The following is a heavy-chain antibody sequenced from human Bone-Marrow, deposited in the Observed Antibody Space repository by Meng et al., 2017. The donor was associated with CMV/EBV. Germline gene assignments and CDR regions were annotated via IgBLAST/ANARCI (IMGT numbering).Heavy chain of an antibody. V-gene: IGHV1-46*01. CDR2: INAGGGST. J-gene: IGHJ6*02. CDR1: GYSFASYY. D-gene: IGHD2-21*01. CDR3: ARDLQYCGGGCQTYYYGMDV. Sequence: ASVKVSCKTSGYSFASYYVHWVRQAPGQGLEWMGIINAGGGSTAYPHNFQGRVTITRDTSTSTVYMELSSLRSEDTAVYYCARDLQYCGGGCQTYYYGMDVWGQGTKVTVSS.